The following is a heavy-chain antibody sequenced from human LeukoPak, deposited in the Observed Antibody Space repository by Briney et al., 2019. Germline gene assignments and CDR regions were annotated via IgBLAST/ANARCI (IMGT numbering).Heavy chain of an antibody. D-gene: IGHD5-24*01. V-gene: IGHV1-46*01. J-gene: IGHJ5*02. CDR2: INPSDGST. Sequence: ASVKVSCKASGYTFTSYYVHWVRQAPGQGLEWMGIINPSDGSTSSAQKFQGRVAMTRDASTSTVSMELSSLRSEDTAVYYCARGSAAKMATITTWGQGTLVTVSS. CDR1: GYTFTSYY. CDR3: ARGSAAKMATITT.